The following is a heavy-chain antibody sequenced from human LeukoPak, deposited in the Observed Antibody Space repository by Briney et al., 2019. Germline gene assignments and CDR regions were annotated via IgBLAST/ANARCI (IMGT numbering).Heavy chain of an antibody. Sequence: SETLSLTCTASGGSISSSSYYWGWIRQPPGKGLEWIGSIYYSGSTYYNPSLKSRVTISVDTSKNQFSLKLSSVAAADTAVYYCAKWELPGGGAFDIWGQGTMVTVSS. CDR3: AKWELPGGGAFDI. V-gene: IGHV4-39*01. CDR1: GGSISSSSYY. D-gene: IGHD1-26*01. CDR2: IYYSGST. J-gene: IGHJ3*02.